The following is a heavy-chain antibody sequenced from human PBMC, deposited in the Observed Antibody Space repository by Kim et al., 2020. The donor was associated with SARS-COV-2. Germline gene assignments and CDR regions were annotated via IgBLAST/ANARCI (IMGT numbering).Heavy chain of an antibody. CDR1: GFTFSTYA. CDR2: ITGDGGTT. J-gene: IGHJ4*02. V-gene: IGHV3-23*01. D-gene: IGHD2-2*01. Sequence: GGSLRLSCAASGFTFSTYAMIWVRQAPGQGLEWVSVITGDGGTTSHIGSVKGRFTISRDNSRYTLDLQMNNLRAEDTAVYYCAKYMQSRSSPLDYWGQGT. CDR3: AKYMQSRSSPLDY.